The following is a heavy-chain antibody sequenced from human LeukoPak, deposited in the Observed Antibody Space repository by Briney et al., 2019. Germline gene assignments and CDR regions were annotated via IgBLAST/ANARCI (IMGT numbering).Heavy chain of an antibody. Sequence: GGSLRLSCAASGFTFSSYAMHWVRQAPGKGLEWVAVISYDGSNKYYADSVKGRFTISRDNSKNTLYLQMNSLRAEDTAVYYCARDTGGFDPWGQGTLVTVSS. CDR3: ARDTGGFDP. D-gene: IGHD3-16*01. J-gene: IGHJ5*02. CDR1: GFTFSSYA. CDR2: ISYDGSNK. V-gene: IGHV3-30-3*01.